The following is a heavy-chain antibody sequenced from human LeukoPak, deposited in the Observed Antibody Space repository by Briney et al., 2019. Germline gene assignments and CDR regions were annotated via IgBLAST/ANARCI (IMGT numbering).Heavy chain of an antibody. CDR1: GGSISSGSYY. J-gene: IGHJ6*03. D-gene: IGHD4-17*01. CDR3: ARGYGDPYYYYYYYMDV. Sequence: SQTLSLTCTVSGGSISSGSYYWSWIRQPAGKGLEWIGRIYTSGSTNYNPSLKSRVTISVDTSKNQFSLKLSSVTAADTAVYYCARGYGDPYYYYYYYMDVWGKGTTVTVSS. V-gene: IGHV4-61*02. CDR2: IYTSGST.